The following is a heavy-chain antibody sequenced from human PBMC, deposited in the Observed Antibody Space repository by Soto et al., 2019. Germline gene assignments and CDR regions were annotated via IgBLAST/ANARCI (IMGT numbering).Heavy chain of an antibody. Sequence: SQTLSLTCAISGDSVSSNSAGWGCITHSTSRFLEWLGRTYYRSKWYNDYAVSVKSRITINPDTSKDQFSLQLNSVTPEDTAVYYCARAPYYDSSGYSDSWFDPWGQGTLVTVSS. D-gene: IGHD3-22*01. CDR3: ARAPYYDSSGYSDSWFDP. J-gene: IGHJ5*02. V-gene: IGHV6-1*01. CDR2: TYYRSKWYN. CDR1: GDSVSSNSAG.